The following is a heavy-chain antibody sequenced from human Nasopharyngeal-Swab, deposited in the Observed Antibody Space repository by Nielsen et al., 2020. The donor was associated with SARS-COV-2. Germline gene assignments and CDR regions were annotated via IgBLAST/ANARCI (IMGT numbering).Heavy chain of an antibody. CDR3: ARGLLRYYDSGSSPTPPDY. J-gene: IGHJ4*02. D-gene: IGHD3-10*01. Sequence: LRLSCTVSGGSISSGGYYWSWIRQHPGKGLEWIGYIYYSGSTYYNPSLKSRVTISVDTSKNQFSLKLSSVTAADTAVYYCARGLLRYYDSGSSPTPPDYWGQGTLATVSS. CDR2: IYYSGST. CDR1: GGSISSGGYY. V-gene: IGHV4-31*03.